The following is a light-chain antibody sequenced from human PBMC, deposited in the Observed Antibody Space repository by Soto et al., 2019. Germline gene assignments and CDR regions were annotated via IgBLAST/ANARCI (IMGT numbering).Light chain of an antibody. CDR1: SGHSSYI. CDR2: LEGSGSY. J-gene: IGLJ3*02. CDR3: ETWDTNTWV. Sequence: QPVLTQSSSASASLGSSVKLTCTLSSGHSSYIIAWHQQQPGKAPRYLMKLEGSGSYNKGSGVPDRFSGSSSRADRYLTISNLQFEDEADYYCETWDTNTWVFGGGTKLTVL. V-gene: IGLV4-60*02.